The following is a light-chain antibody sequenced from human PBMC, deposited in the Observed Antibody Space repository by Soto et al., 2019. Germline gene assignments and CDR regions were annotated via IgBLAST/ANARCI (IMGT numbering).Light chain of an antibody. CDR1: SSNIGSNT. J-gene: IGLJ1*01. V-gene: IGLV1-44*01. CDR3: ATWDDSRNAYV. CDR2: DND. Sequence: QPVLTQPPSVSGTPGQRVTLSASGSSSNIGSNTVSWYQQLPGTAPKLLIYDNDERPSGVPHRFSGSKSATSASLAISGLQSEDEGDYYCATWDDSRNAYVFGPGTKLTVL.